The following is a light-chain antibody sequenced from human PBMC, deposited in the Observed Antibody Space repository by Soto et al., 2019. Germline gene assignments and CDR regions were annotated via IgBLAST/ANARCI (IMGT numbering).Light chain of an antibody. CDR1: QRISRY. J-gene: IGKJ1*01. Sequence: DIQMTQSPSSLSASVGDRVTITCRAGQRISRYLNWYEQKPGKAPKLLIFGASSLQSGVPSRFSGTGSGTDFTLTISSLQPEDFATYYCQQSYGTVVTFGQGTKVDIK. CDR3: QQSYGTVVT. CDR2: GAS. V-gene: IGKV1-39*01.